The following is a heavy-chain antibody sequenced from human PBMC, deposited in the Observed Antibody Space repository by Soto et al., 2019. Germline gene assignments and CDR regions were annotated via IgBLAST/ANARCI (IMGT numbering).Heavy chain of an antibody. D-gene: IGHD1-1*01. CDR2: ISAYNGNT. CDR1: GYTFTSYG. CDR3: VRDEAYKWNDGGWFDP. V-gene: IGHV1-18*01. Sequence: QVQLVQSGAEVKKPGASVKVSRKASGYTFTSYGISWVRQASGQGLEWMGWISAYNGNTKYAQKLQGRVTMTTDTSTSTAYMELRSLRSDDTAVYYCVRDEAYKWNDGGWFDPWGQGTLVTVSS. J-gene: IGHJ5*02.